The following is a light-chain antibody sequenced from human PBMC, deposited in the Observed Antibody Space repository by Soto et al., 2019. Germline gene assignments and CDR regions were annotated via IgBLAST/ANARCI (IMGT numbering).Light chain of an antibody. CDR1: ETVATN. V-gene: IGKV3-15*01. CDR2: GAS. J-gene: IGKJ1*01. Sequence: QSPATLSVSPGERATLSCRASETVATNLAWYQQKPGQAPRLLISGASTRAAGISDRFRGSGSGTEFTLTISSLRSEDSAIYYCQQYFEWPPMTFGQGTKVDIK. CDR3: QQYFEWPPMT.